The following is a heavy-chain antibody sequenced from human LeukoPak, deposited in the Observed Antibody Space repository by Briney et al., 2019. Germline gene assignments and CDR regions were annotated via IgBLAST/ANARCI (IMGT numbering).Heavy chain of an antibody. CDR2: IIPIFGTA. V-gene: IGHV1-69*01. CDR1: GGTFSSYA. D-gene: IGHD1-26*01. J-gene: IGHJ4*02. CDR3: ARYITVGATYQHFDS. Sequence: SVKVSCKASGGTFSSYAISWVRQAPGQGLEWMGGIIPIFGTANYAQKFQGRVTITADESTSTAYMELSSLRSEDTAVYYCARYITVGATYQHFDSWGQGTLVTVSS.